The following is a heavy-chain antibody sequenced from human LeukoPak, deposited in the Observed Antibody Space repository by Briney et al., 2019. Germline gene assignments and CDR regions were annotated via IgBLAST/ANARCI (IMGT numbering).Heavy chain of an antibody. J-gene: IGHJ4*02. V-gene: IGHV1-2*02. D-gene: IGHD6-13*01. CDR2: INPNSGGT. CDR3: ARVGFYSSSFYYFDY. Sequence: GASVKVSCKASGYTFTGYYMHWVRQAPGQGLEWMGWINPNSGGTNYAQKFQGRVTMTRDTSISTAYMELSRLRSDDTAVYYCARVGFYSSSFYYFDYRGQGTLVTVSS. CDR1: GYTFTGYY.